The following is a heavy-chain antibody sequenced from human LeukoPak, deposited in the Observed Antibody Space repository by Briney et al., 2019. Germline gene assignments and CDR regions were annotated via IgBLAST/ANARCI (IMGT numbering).Heavy chain of an antibody. Sequence: GGSLRLSCAASGFTLSNAWMSWVRQAPGKGLEWVGRIKSKTDGGTTDYAAPVKGRFTISRDDSKNTLYLQMNSLKTEDTAVYYCTTVVSGSYSPDYWGQGTLVTVSS. J-gene: IGHJ4*02. D-gene: IGHD1-26*01. CDR3: TTVVSGSYSPDY. CDR1: GFTLSNAW. CDR2: IKSKTDGGTT. V-gene: IGHV3-15*01.